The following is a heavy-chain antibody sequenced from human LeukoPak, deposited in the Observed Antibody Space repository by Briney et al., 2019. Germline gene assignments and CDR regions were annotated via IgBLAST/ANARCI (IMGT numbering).Heavy chain of an antibody. V-gene: IGHV3-23*01. CDR3: VKAIGSGAYYRPDY. D-gene: IGHD3-10*01. CDR2: LTGTGGTT. Sequence: GGSLRLSCAASGFTFSSNAMSWVRQAPGKGLEWVSALTGTGGTTYYADSVKGRFTISRDNSKNTLYLQMNGLRAEDTAVYYCVKAIGSGAYYRPDYWGQGTLVTVSS. CDR1: GFTFSSNA. J-gene: IGHJ4*02.